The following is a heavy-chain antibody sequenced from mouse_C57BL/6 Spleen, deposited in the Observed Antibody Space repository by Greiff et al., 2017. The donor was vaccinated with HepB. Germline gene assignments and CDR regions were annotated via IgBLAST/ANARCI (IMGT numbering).Heavy chain of an antibody. CDR1: GYAFSSSW. CDR3: AGGTGHLDY. J-gene: IGHJ2*01. D-gene: IGHD2-14*01. V-gene: IGHV1-82*01. Sequence: VQLKQSGPELVKPGASVKISCKASGYAFSSSWMNWVKQRPGKGLEWIGRIYPGDGDTNYTAKFKGKATLTADKSSSTAYLQPSSLTSEDSAVYLCAGGTGHLDYWGQGTPPTVPS. CDR2: IYPGDGDT.